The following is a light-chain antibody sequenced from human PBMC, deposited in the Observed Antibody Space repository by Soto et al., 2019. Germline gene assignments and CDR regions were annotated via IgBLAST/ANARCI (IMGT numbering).Light chain of an antibody. CDR2: AAS. J-gene: IGKJ1*01. CDR1: QSISDF. CDR3: QQTYSTPPT. V-gene: IGKV1-39*01. Sequence: IQMTQSPSSLSASVGDRVTITCRASQSISDFLNWYQQKPGKAPKLLIYAASTLQSGVPSRFSGSVSGTDFTLTISGLDPEDFATYYCQQTYSTPPTFGQGTKVDI.